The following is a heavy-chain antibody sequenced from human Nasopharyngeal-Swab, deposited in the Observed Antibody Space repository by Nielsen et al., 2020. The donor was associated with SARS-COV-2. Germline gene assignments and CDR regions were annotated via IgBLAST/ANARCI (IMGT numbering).Heavy chain of an antibody. V-gene: IGHV3-9*01. D-gene: IGHD2-2*01. CDR2: ISWNSGSI. CDR3: ATKVVPAAEYYYYYYMDV. J-gene: IGHJ6*03. Sequence: SLKISCAASGFTFDDYAMHWVRQAPGKGLEWVSGISWNSGSIGYADSVKGRFTISRDNAKNSLYLQMNSLRAEDTAVYYCATKVVPAAEYYYYYYMDVWGKGTTVTVSS. CDR1: GFTFDDYA.